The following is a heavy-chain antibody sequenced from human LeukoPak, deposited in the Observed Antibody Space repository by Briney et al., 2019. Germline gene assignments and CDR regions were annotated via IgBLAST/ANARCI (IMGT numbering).Heavy chain of an antibody. CDR1: GGSISSYS. D-gene: IGHD4/OR15-4a*01. CDR3: ARQQLKTMASFDS. Sequence: SETLSLTCSVSGGSISSYSWSWIRLPAGRGLEWIGRISTSGSTDYNPSLKSRLTMSLGTSANHFSLKLNSVTAADTAVYYCARQQLKTMASFDSWGQGTLVTVSS. CDR2: ISTSGST. V-gene: IGHV4-4*07. J-gene: IGHJ4*02.